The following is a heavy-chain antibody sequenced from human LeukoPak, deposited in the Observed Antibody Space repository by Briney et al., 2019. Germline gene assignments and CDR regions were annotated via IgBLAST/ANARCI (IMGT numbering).Heavy chain of an antibody. Sequence: GGSLRLSCAASGFTFSSYTMHWVRQAPGKGLEWVAVMSYDGGHKYYADSVKGRFTISRDNSKNTLYLQMNSLRAEDTAVYYCAKGQLVDYGMDVWGQGTTVTVSS. J-gene: IGHJ6*02. CDR2: MSYDGGHK. CDR3: AKGQLVDYGMDV. V-gene: IGHV3-30*18. D-gene: IGHD2-15*01. CDR1: GFTFSSYT.